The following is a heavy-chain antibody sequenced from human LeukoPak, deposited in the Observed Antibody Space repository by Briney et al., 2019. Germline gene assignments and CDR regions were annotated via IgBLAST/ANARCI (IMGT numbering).Heavy chain of an antibody. CDR2: IKQDGSEK. CDR1: GITFSTYW. CDR3: ATTEHWLPQGVDY. D-gene: IGHD6-19*01. J-gene: IGHJ4*02. Sequence: GGSLRLSCAASGITFSTYWMSWVRQAPGKGLEWLANIKQDGSEKYYLASVKGRFTISRDNAKNSLYLQMNSLRPEDTAVYYCATTEHWLPQGVDYWGQGTLVTVSS. V-gene: IGHV3-7*01.